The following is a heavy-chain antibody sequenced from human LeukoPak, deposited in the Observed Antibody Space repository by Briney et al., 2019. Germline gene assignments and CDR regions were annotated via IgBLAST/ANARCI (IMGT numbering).Heavy chain of an antibody. Sequence: TGGSLRLSCAASGFSFSNSGMRCVRQAPAKGLEWVACISGGGANTHYADSVKGRFTISRDNSKNTLFLQMNSLRDEDTAVYYCAKARGDYGQPFDYWGQGTLVTVSS. J-gene: IGHJ4*02. V-gene: IGHV3-23*01. D-gene: IGHD4/OR15-4a*01. CDR2: ISGGGANT. CDR3: AKARGDYGQPFDY. CDR1: GFSFSNSG.